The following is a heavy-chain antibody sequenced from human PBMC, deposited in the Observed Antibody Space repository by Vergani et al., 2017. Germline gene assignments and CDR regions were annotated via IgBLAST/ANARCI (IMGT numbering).Heavy chain of an antibody. CDR3: ATPQTVNKGGMEV. V-gene: IGHV1-69-2*01. CDR2: VDPEDGET. Sequence: EVQLVQSGAEVKKPGATMKISCKVSGYTFTDHYMHWVKQAPGKGLEWMGLVDPEDGETIYAEKFKGRVTIAADTSTDTAHLELSSLRSEDTAVYYCATPQTVNKGGMEVWGQGTTGIVSS. CDR1: GYTFTDHY. D-gene: IGHD4-17*01. J-gene: IGHJ6*02.